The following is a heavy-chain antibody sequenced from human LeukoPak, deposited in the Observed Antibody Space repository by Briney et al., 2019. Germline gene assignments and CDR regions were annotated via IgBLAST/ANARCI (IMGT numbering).Heavy chain of an antibody. J-gene: IGHJ5*02. CDR2: IKKDGSEK. CDR3: ARLSSSYDFWSGSRLRNWFDP. Sequence: GGSLRLSCAASGFTFSSYYMSWVRQAPGKGLEWVANIKKDGSEKYYVDSVKGRFTISRDNAKNSLYLQMNSLRAEDTAVYYCARLSSSYDFWSGSRLRNWFDPWGQGTLVTVSS. V-gene: IGHV3-7*01. D-gene: IGHD3-3*01. CDR1: GFTFSSYY.